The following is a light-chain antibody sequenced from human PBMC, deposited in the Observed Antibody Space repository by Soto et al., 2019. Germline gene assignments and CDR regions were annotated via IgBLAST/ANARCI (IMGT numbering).Light chain of an antibody. CDR3: MQALQTPYT. J-gene: IGKJ2*01. Sequence: EIVMTQSPPSLTVTPGEPASISCSSSQRLLYSNGNIFLDWYLQKPGQSPQLLIYLGFNRASGVPDRVSGSAAGTDFTLKISRVEAEDAGVYYCMQALQTPYTFGQGTKLEIK. CDR1: QRLLYSNGNIF. V-gene: IGKV2-28*01. CDR2: LGF.